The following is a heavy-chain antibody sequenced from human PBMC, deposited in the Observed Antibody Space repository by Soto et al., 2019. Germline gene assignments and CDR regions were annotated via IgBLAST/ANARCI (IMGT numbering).Heavy chain of an antibody. V-gene: IGHV3-23*01. Sequence: PGGSLRLSCAASGFTFSSYDMSWVRQAPGKGLEWVSAISGRDGSTYYADSVKGRFTISRDNSKNTLYLQMNSLRAEDTAVYYCAKGPTTVVREGTDYWGQGTLVTVYS. J-gene: IGHJ4*02. CDR1: GFTFSSYD. D-gene: IGHD4-17*01. CDR3: AKGPTTVVREGTDY. CDR2: ISGRDGST.